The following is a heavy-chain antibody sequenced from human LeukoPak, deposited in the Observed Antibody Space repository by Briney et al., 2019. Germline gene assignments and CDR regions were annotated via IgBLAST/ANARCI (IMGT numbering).Heavy chain of an antibody. D-gene: IGHD3-10*01. CDR2: IVPMFNTT. J-gene: IGHJ4*02. Sequence: GASVKVSCKASGYIFTNYGVNWVRQAPGQGLEWMGGIVPMFNTTNYAQKFQGRVTITADESTSTAYMELSSLRSDDTAVYYCASPPSGDGGSFEYWGQGTLVTVSS. V-gene: IGHV1-69*13. CDR1: GYIFTNYG. CDR3: ASPPSGDGGSFEY.